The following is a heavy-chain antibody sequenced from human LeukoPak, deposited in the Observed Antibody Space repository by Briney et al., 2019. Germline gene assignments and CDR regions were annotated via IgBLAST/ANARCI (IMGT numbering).Heavy chain of an antibody. J-gene: IGHJ3*02. Sequence: ASVKVSCKVSGYTLAELSMHWVRQAPGKGLEWMGGFDLEDGETIYAQKFQGRVTMSEDTSTDTAYMELSSLRSGDTAVYYCATSGDHYDSSGHDAFDIWGQGTMVTVSS. CDR1: GYTLAELS. D-gene: IGHD3-22*01. CDR3: ATSGDHYDSSGHDAFDI. V-gene: IGHV1-24*01. CDR2: FDLEDGET.